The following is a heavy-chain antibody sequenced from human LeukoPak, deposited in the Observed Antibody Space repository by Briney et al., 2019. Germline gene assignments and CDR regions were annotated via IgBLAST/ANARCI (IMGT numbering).Heavy chain of an antibody. J-gene: IGHJ4*02. CDR3: AREHGDYPDY. CDR1: GGSISGSNHW. D-gene: IGHD4-17*01. Sequence: SETLSLTCSVSGGSISGSNHWWGWIRQPPGKGLEWIGSVYESGSTHYNPSLKSRVTISVETSKKQFSLMLRSVTAADTAVYYCAREHGDYPDYWGQGTLVTVSS. CDR2: VYESGST. V-gene: IGHV4-39*02.